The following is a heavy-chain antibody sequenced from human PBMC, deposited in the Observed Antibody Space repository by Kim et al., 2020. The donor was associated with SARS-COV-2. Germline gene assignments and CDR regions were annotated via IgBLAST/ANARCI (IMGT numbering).Heavy chain of an antibody. J-gene: IGHJ4*02. V-gene: IGHV2-5*01. Sequence: RTSPTLKSRLTITKDTSKNQVVLTMTNMDPVDTATYYCAHRRGWQQPGFDYWGQGTLVTVSS. D-gene: IGHD1-1*01. CDR3: AHRRGWQQPGFDY.